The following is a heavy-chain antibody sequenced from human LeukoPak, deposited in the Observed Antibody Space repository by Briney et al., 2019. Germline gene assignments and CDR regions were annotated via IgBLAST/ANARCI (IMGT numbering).Heavy chain of an antibody. V-gene: IGHV1-18*01. CDR3: ARSGSHNYYYYGMDV. Sequence: GASVKVSFKASGYTFTNYGISWVRQAPGQGLEWMGWISGYNGNTKYAQKFQSRVTMTTDTSTNTVNMELRSLRSDDTAVFYCARSGSHNYYYYGMDVWGQGTTVIVSS. CDR2: ISGYNGNT. J-gene: IGHJ6*02. D-gene: IGHD1-26*01. CDR1: GYTFTNYG.